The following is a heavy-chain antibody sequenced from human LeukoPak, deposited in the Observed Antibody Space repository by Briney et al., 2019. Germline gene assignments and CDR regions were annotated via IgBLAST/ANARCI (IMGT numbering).Heavy chain of an antibody. CDR2: IYYGGST. CDR1: GGSISSYY. Sequence: SETLSLTCTVSGGSISSYYWSWIRQPPGKGLEWIGYIYYGGSTNYNPSLKSRVTISVDTSKNQFSLKLSSVTAAGTAVYYCARNQGIAARPPYYYYYGMDVWGQGTTVTVSS. J-gene: IGHJ6*02. CDR3: ARNQGIAARPPYYYYYGMDV. D-gene: IGHD6-6*01. V-gene: IGHV4-59*08.